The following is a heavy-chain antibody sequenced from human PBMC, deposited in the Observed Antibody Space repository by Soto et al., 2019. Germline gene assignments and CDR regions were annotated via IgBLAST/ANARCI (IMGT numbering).Heavy chain of an antibody. CDR2: IEEDGNER. Sequence: VQLVESGGGLVQPGGSLRLTCTASGFAFSSYWMNWVRQAPGKGLEWVASIEEDGNERYYVDSVKGRFTISRDNAMKSVYLQRNSLRAEDTAIYYCSRAPQVTTFHYGMDVSDQGTTVTVSS. CDR1: GFAFSSYW. CDR3: SRAPQVTTFHYGMDV. J-gene: IGHJ6*02. D-gene: IGHD2-21*02. V-gene: IGHV3-7*05.